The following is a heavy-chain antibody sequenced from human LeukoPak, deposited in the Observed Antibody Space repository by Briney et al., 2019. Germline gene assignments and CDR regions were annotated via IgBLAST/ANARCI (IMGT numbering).Heavy chain of an antibody. Sequence: PSETLSLTCTVSGGSISSRSYSWGWPPPPPGKGVEWLGFICYGGSTHYKPSLKSRVDRSVDTSKNPFSLKLSSVTAADTAAYYCARHRGLGVVSPYSEYWGQGTLVSVSS. D-gene: IGHD2-21*01. J-gene: IGHJ4*02. CDR1: GGSISSRSYS. V-gene: IGHV4-39*01. CDR3: ARHRGLGVVSPYSEY. CDR2: ICYGGST.